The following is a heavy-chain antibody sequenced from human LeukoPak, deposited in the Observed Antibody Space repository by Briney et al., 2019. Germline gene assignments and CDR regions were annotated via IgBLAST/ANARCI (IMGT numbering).Heavy chain of an antibody. J-gene: IGHJ4*02. CDR1: GYTLTELS. CDR2: FDPEDGET. V-gene: IGHV1-24*01. Sequence: ASVKVSCKVSGYTLTELSMHWVRQAPGKGLEWMGGFDPEDGETIYAQKFQGRVTMTEDTSTDTAYMELSSLRSEDTAVYYCATAPPRYSGYDGLDYWGQGTLVTVSS. CDR3: ATAPPRYSGYDGLDY. D-gene: IGHD5-12*01.